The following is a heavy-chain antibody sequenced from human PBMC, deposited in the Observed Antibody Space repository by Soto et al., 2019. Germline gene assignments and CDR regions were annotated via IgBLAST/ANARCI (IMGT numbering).Heavy chain of an antibody. V-gene: IGHV4-31*03. CDR2: IFYSGST. J-gene: IGHJ4*02. CDR1: GVSLTSGTYY. CDR3: ASTEDFFDY. Sequence: ASETLSLTCSVSGVSLTSGTYYWSWIRQHPGKGLEWIGYIFYSGSTDYNPSLKSRVNISVDTSKNQFSLKLSSVTAADTAVYYCASTEDFFDYWGQGTPVTVSS.